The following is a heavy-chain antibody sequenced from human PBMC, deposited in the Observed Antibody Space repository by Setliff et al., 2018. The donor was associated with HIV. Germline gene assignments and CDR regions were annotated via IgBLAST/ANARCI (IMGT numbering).Heavy chain of an antibody. CDR2: MNPNSGNT. CDR1: GYTFTTYD. D-gene: IGHD2-15*01. V-gene: IGHV1-8*02. J-gene: IGHJ3*02. CDR3: AIRREVVVATTRRGLDI. Sequence: GASVKVSCKASGYTFTTYDTNWVRRAAGQGLEWMGWMNPNSGNTGYAQRFQGRLTMTRNTSISTAYMELNSLMSEDTAVYFCAIRREVVVATTRRGLDIWGQGTMVTVSS.